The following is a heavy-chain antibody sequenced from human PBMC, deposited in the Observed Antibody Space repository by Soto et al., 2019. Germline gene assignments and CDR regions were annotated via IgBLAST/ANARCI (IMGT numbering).Heavy chain of an antibody. D-gene: IGHD3-22*01. CDR1: GFTFSSYA. CDR2: ISGSGGST. CDR3: AKDAPPSSGLISYYYGMDV. J-gene: IGHJ6*02. V-gene: IGHV3-23*01. Sequence: VQLLESGGGLVQPGGSLRLSCAASGFTFSSYAMSWVRQAPGKGLEWVSAISGSGGSTYYADSVKGRFTISRDNSKNTLYLQMNSLRAEDTAVYYCAKDAPPSSGLISYYYGMDVWGQGTTVTVSS.